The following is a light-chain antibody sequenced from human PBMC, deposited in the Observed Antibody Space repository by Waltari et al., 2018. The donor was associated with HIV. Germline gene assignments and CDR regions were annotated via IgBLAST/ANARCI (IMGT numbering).Light chain of an antibody. J-gene: IGLJ3*02. Sequence: QSALTQPASVSGSPGQSITISCTGTSSDGGGYNYVSWYQQHPGKAPKLMIYEVSNRPSGVSNRFSGSKSGNTVSLTISGLQAEDEADYYCSSYTSSSTWVFGGGTKLTVL. CDR1: SSDGGGYNY. V-gene: IGLV2-14*01. CDR3: SSYTSSSTWV. CDR2: EVS.